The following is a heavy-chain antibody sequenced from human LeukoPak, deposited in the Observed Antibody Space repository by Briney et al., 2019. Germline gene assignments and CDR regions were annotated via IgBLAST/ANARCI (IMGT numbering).Heavy chain of an antibody. D-gene: IGHD2-21*01. J-gene: IGHJ4*02. CDR1: GFTFGTYW. CDR2: IKQDGKEK. Sequence: PGGSLRLSCAAPGFTFGTYWMTWIRQAPGKGREWVANIKQDGKEKYYADSVKGRFTISRDNAKNSLYLQMNSLRADDTAVYYCARIAFRSADYWGQGTLVTVSS. CDR3: ARIAFRSADY. V-gene: IGHV3-7*05.